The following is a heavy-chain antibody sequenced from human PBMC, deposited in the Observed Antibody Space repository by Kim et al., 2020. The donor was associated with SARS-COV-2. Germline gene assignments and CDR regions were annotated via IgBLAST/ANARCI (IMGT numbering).Heavy chain of an antibody. Sequence: SETLSLTCAVYGGSFSGYYWSWIRQPPGKGLEWIGEINHSGSTNYNPSLKSRVTISVDTSKNQFSLKLSSVTAADTAVYYCARFPVIAAATGFDYWGQGTLVTVSS. D-gene: IGHD6-13*01. CDR2: INHSGST. CDR3: ARFPVIAAATGFDY. J-gene: IGHJ4*02. V-gene: IGHV4-34*01. CDR1: GGSFSGYY.